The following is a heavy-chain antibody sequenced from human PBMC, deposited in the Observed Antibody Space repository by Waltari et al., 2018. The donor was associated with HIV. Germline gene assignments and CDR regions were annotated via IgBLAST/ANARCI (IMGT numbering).Heavy chain of an antibody. CDR2: IYTSGST. J-gene: IGHJ3*02. CDR3: AKETNYYDSSGYANDAFDI. Sequence: QVQLQESGPGLVKPSQTLSLTCTVSGGSISSGSYYWSWIRQPAGKGLEWIGRIYTSGSTNYNPSLKSRVTISVDTSKNQFSLKLSSVTAADTAVYYCAKETNYYDSSGYANDAFDIWGQGTMVTVSS. V-gene: IGHV4-61*02. D-gene: IGHD3-22*01. CDR1: GGSISSGSYY.